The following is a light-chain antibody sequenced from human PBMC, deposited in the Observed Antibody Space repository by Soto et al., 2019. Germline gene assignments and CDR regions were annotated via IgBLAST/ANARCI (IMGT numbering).Light chain of an antibody. CDR3: QQYGGSPFT. CDR2: AAS. V-gene: IGKV3-20*01. Sequence: EVVMRQSPTTLSVSPGEGATLSGRASQSVSVNSLAWYQQKGGQAPRLLIYAASTRATGVPDRFSGTGSGTDFALTISRLETDDSAVYYCQQYGGSPFTFGPGTKVDNK. J-gene: IGKJ3*01. CDR1: QSVSVNS.